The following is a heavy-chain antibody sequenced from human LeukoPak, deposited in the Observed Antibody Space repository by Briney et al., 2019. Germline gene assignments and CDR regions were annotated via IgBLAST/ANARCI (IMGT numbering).Heavy chain of an antibody. V-gene: IGHV1-18*01. D-gene: IGHD6-6*01. Sequence: VASVKVSCTASGYTFTSYGISWVRQAPGQGLEWMGWISAYNGNTNYAQKLQGRVTMTTDTSTSTAYMELRSLRSDDTAVYYCARGRRIAARSWFDPWGQGTLVTVSS. CDR1: GYTFTSYG. J-gene: IGHJ5*02. CDR2: ISAYNGNT. CDR3: ARGRRIAARSWFDP.